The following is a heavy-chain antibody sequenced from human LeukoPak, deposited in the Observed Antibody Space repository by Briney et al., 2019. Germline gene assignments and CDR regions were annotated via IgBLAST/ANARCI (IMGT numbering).Heavy chain of an antibody. CDR3: AREPRTTVTTYYFDY. Sequence: SVKLSCKASGGTFSSYAISWVRQAPGQGLEWMGRIIPIFGIANYAQKFQGRVTITADKSTSTAYMELSSLRSEDTAVYYCAREPRTTVTTYYFDYWGQGTLVTVSS. D-gene: IGHD4-17*01. CDR2: IIPIFGIA. CDR1: GGTFSSYA. V-gene: IGHV1-69*04. J-gene: IGHJ4*02.